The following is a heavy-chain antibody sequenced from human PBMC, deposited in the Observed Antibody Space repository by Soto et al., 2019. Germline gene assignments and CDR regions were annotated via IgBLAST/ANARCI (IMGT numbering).Heavy chain of an antibody. V-gene: IGHV6-1*01. CDR2: TYYRSKWYN. D-gene: IGHD4-17*01. J-gene: IGHJ5*02. CDR3: ARATRTWFDP. Sequence: PSQTLSLTCVISGDSVSSNSATWNWIRQSPSRGLEWLGRTYYRSKWYNEYAVSVKSRITNNPDTSKNQFSLQLNSVTPEDTAVYYCARATRTWFDPWSQGTLVTVSS. CDR1: GDSVSSNSAT.